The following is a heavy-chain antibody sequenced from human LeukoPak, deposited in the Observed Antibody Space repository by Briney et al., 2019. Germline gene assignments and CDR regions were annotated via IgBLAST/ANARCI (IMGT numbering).Heavy chain of an antibody. CDR1: GFTFSGSA. CDR2: IGSKPNNYAT. D-gene: IGHD3-22*01. CDR3: TRHGRFSNGYQAFDY. J-gene: IGHJ4*02. V-gene: IGHV3-73*01. Sequence: GGSLRLSCAASGFTFSGSAMHWVRQASGKGLEWVGRIGSKPNNYATEYAAPVKGRFTISRDESKNTAYLQMNSLKTEDTAMYYCTRHGRFSNGYQAFDYWGQGILVIVSS.